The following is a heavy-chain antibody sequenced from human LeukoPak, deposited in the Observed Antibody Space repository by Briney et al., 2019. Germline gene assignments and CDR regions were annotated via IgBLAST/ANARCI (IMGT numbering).Heavy chain of an antibody. J-gene: IGHJ4*02. CDR3: ARDGAVAAVFDY. CDR2: ISPYNGDT. Sequence: GAAVKVSCKASGYTFTTCGVTWVRQAPGQGLEWMGWISPYNGDTNYAQNLQGRVTLTTDTSTSTAYMELRSLRSDDTAVYYCARDGAVAAVFDYWGQGTLVTVSS. CDR1: GYTFTTCG. D-gene: IGHD6-19*01. V-gene: IGHV1-18*01.